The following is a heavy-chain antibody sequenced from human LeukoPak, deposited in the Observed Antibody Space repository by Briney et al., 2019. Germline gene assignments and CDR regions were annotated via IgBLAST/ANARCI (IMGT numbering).Heavy chain of an antibody. CDR1: GLTVRSNY. J-gene: IGHJ6*03. CDR3: AREDSRGSSGLDYSFMDV. D-gene: IGHD3-22*01. V-gene: IGHV3-53*01. CDR2: IHSGGKS. Sequence: GGSLRLSCAASGLTVRSNYMNWARQAPGKGLEWVSVIHSGGKSVYADFVKGRFTISRDNSMNTMYLQMNSLTAEDTAVYYCAREDSRGSSGLDYSFMDVWGKGTTVIVSS.